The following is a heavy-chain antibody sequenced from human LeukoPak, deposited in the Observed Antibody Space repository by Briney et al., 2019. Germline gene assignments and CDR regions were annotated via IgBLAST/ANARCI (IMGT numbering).Heavy chain of an antibody. V-gene: IGHV3-11*01. D-gene: IGHD3-22*01. CDR3: ASLYYYDSIDY. CDR1: GFTFSDYY. Sequence: GGSLRLSCAASGFTFSDYYMSWIRQAPGKGLECVSYISSSTSTIYYADSVKGRFTISRDNGKNSLFLQMNSLRAEDTAVHYCASLYYYDSIDYWGQGTLVTVSS. J-gene: IGHJ4*02. CDR2: ISSSTSTI.